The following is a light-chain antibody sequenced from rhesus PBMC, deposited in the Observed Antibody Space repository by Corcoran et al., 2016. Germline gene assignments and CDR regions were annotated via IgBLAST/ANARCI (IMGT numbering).Light chain of an antibody. CDR1: SSDIGGYND. Sequence: QSALTQPPSVSKSLGQSVTISCTGTSSDIGGYNDVSWYQQHPGTAPRLLIYDVSKRPSGVPDRFSGSKSGNTASLTISGLQAEDDADYYCFSYRSGSTFVFGARTRLTVL. CDR3: FSYRSGSTFV. V-gene: IGLV2S9*01. CDR2: DVS. J-gene: IGLJ1*01.